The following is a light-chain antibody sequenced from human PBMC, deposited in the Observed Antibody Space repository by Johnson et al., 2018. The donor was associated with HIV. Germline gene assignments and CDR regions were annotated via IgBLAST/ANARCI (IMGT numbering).Light chain of an antibody. CDR1: SSNIGNNY. CDR2: ENN. J-gene: IGLJ1*01. CDR3: GTWDSSLTVGTV. Sequence: QSVLTQPPSVSAAPGQKVTISCSGSSSNIGNNYVSWYQQLPGTAPKLLIYENNKRPSGIPDRFSGSKSGTSATLGITGLQTGDEADYYCGTWDSSLTVGTVFGPGTRVTVL. V-gene: IGLV1-51*02.